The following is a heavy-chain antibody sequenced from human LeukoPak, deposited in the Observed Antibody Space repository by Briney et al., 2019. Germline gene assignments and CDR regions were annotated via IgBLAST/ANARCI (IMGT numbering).Heavy chain of an antibody. V-gene: IGHV4-59*01. CDR1: GGSISSYY. CDR3: ARLRLGSSGWYVDY. Sequence: PSETLSLTCTVSGGSISSYYWSWIRQPPGKGLEWIGYIYYSGSTNYSPSLKSRVTISVDTSKNQFSLNLSSATAADTAVYYCARLRLGSSGWYVDYWGQGTLVTVSS. CDR2: IYYSGST. J-gene: IGHJ4*02. D-gene: IGHD6-19*01.